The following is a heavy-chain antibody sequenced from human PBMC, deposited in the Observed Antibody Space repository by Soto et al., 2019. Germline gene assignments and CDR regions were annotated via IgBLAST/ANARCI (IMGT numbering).Heavy chain of an antibody. Sequence: ASVKCSSKASGYTFTSYGFNWVRQAPGQVLDCIGWISASNGDTNYAQKLQGRVTMTTDTSTGTAYMELRSLRSDDTATYYCARDSVLYGRDGVCYHGCCCWRMEDWGQGRTVNVS. D-gene: IGHD2-8*01. J-gene: IGHJ6*02. V-gene: IGHV1-18*01. CDR3: ARDSVLYGRDGVCYHGCCCWRMED. CDR1: GYTFTSYG. CDR2: ISASNGDT.